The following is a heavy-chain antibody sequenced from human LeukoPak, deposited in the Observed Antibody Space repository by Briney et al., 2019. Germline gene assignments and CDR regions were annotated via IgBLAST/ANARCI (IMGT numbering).Heavy chain of an antibody. D-gene: IGHD3-22*01. CDR1: AFTFSSYG. J-gene: IGHJ4*02. CDR2: IRYDGSYK. CDR3: AKDRGNAMISSPYLPSY. V-gene: IGHV3-30*02. Sequence: PGGSLRLSCAASAFTFSSYGMHWVRQAPGKGLEWVAYIRYDGSYKYYADSLKGRFTISRDNSKNTLYLQMNSLRAEDTAVYYCAKDRGNAMISSPYLPSYWGQGTLVTVSS.